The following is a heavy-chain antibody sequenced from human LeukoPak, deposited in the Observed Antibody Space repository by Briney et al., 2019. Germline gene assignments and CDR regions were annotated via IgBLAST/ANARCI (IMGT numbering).Heavy chain of an antibody. CDR1: GFTFSSYA. CDR3: AKTWDIVVVVAAEPDY. V-gene: IGHV3-23*01. Sequence: PGGSLRLSCAASGFTFSSYAMSWVRQAPGKGLEWVSAISGGGDNTYYADSVRGRFTVSRDNSKNTLYVQMTSLRAEDTAVYYCAKTWDIVVVVAAEPDYWGQGTLVTVSS. CDR2: ISGGGDNT. D-gene: IGHD2-15*01. J-gene: IGHJ4*02.